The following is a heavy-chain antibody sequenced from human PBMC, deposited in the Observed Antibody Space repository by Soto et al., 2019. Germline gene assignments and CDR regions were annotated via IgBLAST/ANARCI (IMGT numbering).Heavy chain of an antibody. D-gene: IGHD5-18*01. Sequence: QVQLVQSGAEVKKPESSVKVSCKAPGGTFSTYAISWVRQAPGQGLEWMGGIIPMFGTANYAQRFQDRVTITADESTNTVYMELSSLRSDDTAVYFCVSGIQLWLRRINNGYSGWGQGTLVTVSS. J-gene: IGHJ4*02. CDR3: VSGIQLWLRRINNGYSG. V-gene: IGHV1-69*01. CDR2: IIPMFGTA. CDR1: GGTFSTYA.